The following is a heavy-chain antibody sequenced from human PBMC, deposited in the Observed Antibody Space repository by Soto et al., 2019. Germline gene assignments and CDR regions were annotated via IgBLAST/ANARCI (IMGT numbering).Heavy chain of an antibody. Sequence: GGSLRLSCSASGFTFSSYAMHWVRQAPGKGLEYVSAISSNGGSTYYADSVKGRFTISRDNSKNTLYLQMSSLRAEDTAVYYCVPSTGIAYGYFYYWGQGTLVTVSS. CDR1: GFTFSSYA. V-gene: IGHV3-64D*06. J-gene: IGHJ4*02. CDR2: ISSNGGST. D-gene: IGHD3-10*01. CDR3: VPSTGIAYGYFYY.